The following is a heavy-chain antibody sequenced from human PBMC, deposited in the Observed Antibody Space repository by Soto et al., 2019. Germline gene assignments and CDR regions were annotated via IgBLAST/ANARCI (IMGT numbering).Heavy chain of an antibody. D-gene: IGHD3-16*02. Sequence: GASVKVSCKASVGTFSSYTISWVRQAPGQGLEWMGRIIPILGIANYAQKFQGRVTITADKSTSTAYMELSSLRSEDTAVYYCARVYDYIWGSYRFDPPQPENNWFDPWGQGTLVTVSS. V-gene: IGHV1-69*02. J-gene: IGHJ5*02. CDR1: VGTFSSYT. CDR3: ARVYDYIWGSYRFDPPQPENNWFDP. CDR2: IIPILGIA.